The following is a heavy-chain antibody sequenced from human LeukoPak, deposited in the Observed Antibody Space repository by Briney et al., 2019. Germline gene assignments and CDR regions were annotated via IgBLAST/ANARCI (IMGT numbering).Heavy chain of an antibody. Sequence: SETLSLTCTVSGCSISSYYWSWIRQPPGKGLEWIGYIYYSGSTNNNPSLKSRVTISVDTSKNQFSLMLSSVTAADTAVYYCARESSGYSNIFDYWGQGTLVTVSS. V-gene: IGHV4-59*01. D-gene: IGHD3-22*01. CDR3: ARESSGYSNIFDY. CDR1: GCSISSYY. CDR2: IYYSGST. J-gene: IGHJ4*02.